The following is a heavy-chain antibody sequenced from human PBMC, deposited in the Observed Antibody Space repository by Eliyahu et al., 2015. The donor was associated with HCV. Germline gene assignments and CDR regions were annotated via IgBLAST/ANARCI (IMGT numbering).Heavy chain of an antibody. J-gene: IGHJ4*02. CDR3: VRKQRGEQWPYDY. CDR2: INAGNGDT. D-gene: IGHD6-19*01. CDR1: GXTFXDYA. V-gene: IGHV1-3*01. Sequence: QVQLVQSGAEVKKPEASVKVSCXXSGXTFXDYALHWVRQAPGQGXEWMGYINAGNGDTKYSQKFQGRVTITRDTSASTVYMELSSLRSEDTAVYFCVRKQRGEQWPYDYWGQGSLVTVSS.